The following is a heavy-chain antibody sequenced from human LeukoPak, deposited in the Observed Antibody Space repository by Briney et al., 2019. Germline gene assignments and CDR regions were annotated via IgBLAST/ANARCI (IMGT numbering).Heavy chain of an antibody. V-gene: IGHV3-7*01. CDR1: GFTFSSYW. J-gene: IGHJ4*02. CDR3: AKAKYQLPHDY. CDR2: IKQDGSEK. Sequence: GGSLRLSCAASGFTFSSYWMSWVRQAPGKGLEWVANIKQDGSEKYYVDSVKGRFTISRDNSKNTLYLQMNSLRTEDTAVYYCAKAKYQLPHDYWGQGTLVTVSS. D-gene: IGHD2-2*01.